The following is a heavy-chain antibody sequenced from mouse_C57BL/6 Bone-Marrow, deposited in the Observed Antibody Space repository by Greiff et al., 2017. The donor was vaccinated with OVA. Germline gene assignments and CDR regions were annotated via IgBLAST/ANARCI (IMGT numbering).Heavy chain of an antibody. CDR3: ARGQLRLRGYFDY. V-gene: IGHV1-82*01. CDR2: IYPGDGDT. J-gene: IGHJ2*01. CDR1: GYAFSSSW. Sequence: QVQLKESGPELVKPGASVKISCKASGYAFSSSWMNWVKQRPGKGLEWIGRIYPGDGDTNYNGKFKGKATLTADKSSSTAYMQLSSLTSEDSAVYFCARGQLRLRGYFDYWGQGTTLTVSS. D-gene: IGHD3-2*02.